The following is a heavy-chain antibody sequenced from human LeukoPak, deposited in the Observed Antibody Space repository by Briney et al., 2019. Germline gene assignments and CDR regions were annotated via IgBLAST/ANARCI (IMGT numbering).Heavy chain of an antibody. CDR1: GFTFSSYA. CDR2: ISGSGGST. V-gene: IGHV3-23*01. CDR3: ARVWGIVVYAFDI. J-gene: IGHJ3*02. D-gene: IGHD3-22*01. Sequence: PGGSLRLSCAASGFTFSSYAMSWVRQAPGKGLEWVSAISGSGGSTYYADSVKGRFTISRDNSKNTLYLQMNSLRAEDTAVYYCARVWGIVVYAFDIWGQGTMVTVSS.